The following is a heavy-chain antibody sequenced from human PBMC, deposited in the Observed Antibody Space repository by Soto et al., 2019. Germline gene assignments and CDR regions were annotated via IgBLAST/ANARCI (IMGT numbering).Heavy chain of an antibody. Sequence: SETLSLTCTVSGGSISSSSYYWGWIRQPPGKGLEWIGSIYYSGSTYYNPSLKSRVTISVDTSKNQFSLKLSSVTAADTAVYYCATSSRGFYYDFWSGYYQGRWFDPWGQGTLVTVSS. D-gene: IGHD3-3*01. CDR3: ATSSRGFYYDFWSGYYQGRWFDP. CDR2: IYYSGST. J-gene: IGHJ5*02. CDR1: GGSISSSSYY. V-gene: IGHV4-39*01.